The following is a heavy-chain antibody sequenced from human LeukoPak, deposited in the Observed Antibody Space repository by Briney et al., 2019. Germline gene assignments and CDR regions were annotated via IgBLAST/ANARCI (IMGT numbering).Heavy chain of an antibody. CDR3: ARGRYCSSTSCYRTSLYHY. D-gene: IGHD2-2*02. J-gene: IGHJ4*02. CDR2: INPNSGGT. Sequence: ASVKVSCKASGYTFTGYYMHWVRQAPGQGLEWMGWINPNSGGTNYAQKFQGRVTMTRDTSISTAYMELSRLRSDDTAVYYCARGRYCSSTSCYRTSLYHYWGQGTLVTVSS. V-gene: IGHV1-2*02. CDR1: GYTFTGYY.